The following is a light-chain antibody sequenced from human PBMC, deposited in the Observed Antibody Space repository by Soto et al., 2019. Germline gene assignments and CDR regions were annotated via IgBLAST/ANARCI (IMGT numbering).Light chain of an antibody. CDR1: QSVSSSY. V-gene: IGKV3-20*01. Sequence: EIVLTQSPGTLSLSPGERATLSCRASQSVSSSYLAWYQQKPGQAPRLLIYGASTRATGIPDRFSGSGSGTDFTLNISRLEPEYFAVYFCQQYSNSRTFGQGTKVEIK. J-gene: IGKJ1*01. CDR2: GAS. CDR3: QQYSNSRT.